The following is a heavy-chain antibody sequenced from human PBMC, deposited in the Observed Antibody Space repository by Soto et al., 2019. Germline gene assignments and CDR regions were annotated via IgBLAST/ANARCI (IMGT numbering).Heavy chain of an antibody. CDR3: ASGRALDY. CDR2: INHSGST. J-gene: IGHJ4*02. Sequence: QVQLQQWGAGLLKPSETLSLTCGVYGGSFSGYYWSWIRQPPGKGLEWIGEINHSGSTNYNPSLKSRVTISVDTSKNQFSLKLSSVTAADTAVYYCASGRALDYWGQGTLVTVSS. CDR1: GGSFSGYY. V-gene: IGHV4-34*01.